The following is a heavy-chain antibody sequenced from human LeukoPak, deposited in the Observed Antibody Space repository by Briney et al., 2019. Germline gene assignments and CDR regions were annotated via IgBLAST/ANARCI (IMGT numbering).Heavy chain of an antibody. CDR3: ARARLFLFDY. Sequence: GGSPRLSCAASGFTVSSNYMSWVRQAPGKGLEWVSVIYSGGSTYYADSVKGRFTISRDNSKNTLYLQMNSLRAEDTAVYYCARARLFLFDYWGQGTLVTVSS. V-gene: IGHV3-66*02. CDR1: GFTVSSNY. CDR2: IYSGGST. D-gene: IGHD2-21*02. J-gene: IGHJ4*02.